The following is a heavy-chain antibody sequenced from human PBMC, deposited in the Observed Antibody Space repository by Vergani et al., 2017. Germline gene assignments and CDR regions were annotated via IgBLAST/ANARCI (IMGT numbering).Heavy chain of an antibody. J-gene: IGHJ3*02. CDR2: ISAYNDNT. D-gene: IGHD2-21*01. Sequence: QVHLVQSGAEVKKPGASVKVSCKASGYTFTNYGISWMRQAPGQGLEWMGGISAYNDNTNYAQKVQGRVTMTTDTSTSTAYMELRNLRSDDTAAYYSAGEKGSGGILWLDAFDIWGQGTMVSVSS. V-gene: IGHV1-18*01. CDR3: AGEKGSGGILWLDAFDI. CDR1: GYTFTNYG.